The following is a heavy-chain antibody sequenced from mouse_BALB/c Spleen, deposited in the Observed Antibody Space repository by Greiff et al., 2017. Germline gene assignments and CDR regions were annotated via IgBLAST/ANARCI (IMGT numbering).Heavy chain of an antibody. J-gene: IGHJ2*01. V-gene: IGHV5-17*02. Sequence: DVKLVESGGGLVQPGGSRKLSCAASGFTFSSFGMHWVRQAPEKGLEWVAYISSGSSTIYYADTVKGRFTISRDNPKNTLFLQMTSLRSEDTAMYYCARQWGYFDYWGQGTTLTVSS. D-gene: IGHD1-3*01. CDR2: ISSGSSTI. CDR1: GFTFSSFG. CDR3: ARQWGYFDY.